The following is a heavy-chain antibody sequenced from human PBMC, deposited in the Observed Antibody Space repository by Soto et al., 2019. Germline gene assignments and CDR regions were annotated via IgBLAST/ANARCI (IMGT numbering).Heavy chain of an antibody. CDR2: MNPSNGNT. J-gene: IGHJ6*03. CDR3: ARVAGVAPSYWNYDMDV. V-gene: IGHV1-8*01. D-gene: IGHD1-1*01. Sequence: GSVKVSCKASGYTFTSYDINWVRQAPRQGLEWMGWMNPSNGNTAYGQQFQGRVTMTRDTSVSAAYMELSSLRSEDTAVYHCARVAGVAPSYWNYDMDVWGKGTTVTVSS. CDR1: GYTFTSYD.